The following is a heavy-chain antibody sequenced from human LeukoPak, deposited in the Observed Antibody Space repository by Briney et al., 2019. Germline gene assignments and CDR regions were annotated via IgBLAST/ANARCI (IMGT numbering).Heavy chain of an antibody. CDR1: GFTFSNAW. Sequence: GGSLRLSCAASGFTFSNAWMSWVRQAPGKGLEWVGRIKSKTDGGTTDYAAPVKGRFTISRDDSKNTLYLQMNSLKTEDTAVYYCTTDQGEWELGIFDYWGQGTLVTVSS. D-gene: IGHD1-26*01. V-gene: IGHV3-15*01. J-gene: IGHJ4*02. CDR2: IKSKTDGGTT. CDR3: TTDQGEWELGIFDY.